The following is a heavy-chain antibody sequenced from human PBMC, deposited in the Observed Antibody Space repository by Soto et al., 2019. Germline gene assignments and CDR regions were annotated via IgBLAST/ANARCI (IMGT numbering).Heavy chain of an antibody. Sequence: QAQVVQSGAEVRKPGSSVKLSCKASEGTFNSYAIAWVRQAPGQGLEWMGGIIPYYNTLNYAQKFQDRVTITADDSTNTVYMELSSRRSDDTAVYFCASGASRWYPYFFDSWAQGTVVTVSS. CDR2: IIPYYNTL. CDR1: EGTFNSYA. V-gene: IGHV1-69*01. D-gene: IGHD6-13*01. J-gene: IGHJ4*02. CDR3: ASGASRWYPYFFDS.